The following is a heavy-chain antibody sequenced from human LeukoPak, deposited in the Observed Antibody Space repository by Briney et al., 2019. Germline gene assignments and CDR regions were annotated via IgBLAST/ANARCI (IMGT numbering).Heavy chain of an antibody. D-gene: IGHD4-11*01. CDR3: ARGKRRRCTTVTPRGELEFDP. CDR1: GGSISSYY. CDR2: IYYGGST. Sequence: PSETLTLTCTVSGGSISSYYLSWIRQPPGKGLEWIGYIYYGGSTHYAPSLKGRVTISIDTSKNQLSLKLSCVSAADTAVYYWARGKRRRCTTVTPRGELEFDPWGQGTLVTVSS. J-gene: IGHJ5*02. V-gene: IGHV4-59*01.